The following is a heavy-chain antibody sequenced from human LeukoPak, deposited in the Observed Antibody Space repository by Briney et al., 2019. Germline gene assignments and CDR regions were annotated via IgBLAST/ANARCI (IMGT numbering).Heavy chain of an antibody. CDR1: GYTFTGYY. Sequence: GASVKVSCKASGYTFTGYYMHWVRQAPGRGLEWMGWINPNSGGTNYAQKFQGRVTMTRDTSISTAYMELSRLRSDDTAVYYCARIYSSSWYLSREYYFDYWGQGTPVTVSS. CDR2: INPNSGGT. CDR3: ARIYSSSWYLSREYYFDY. V-gene: IGHV1-2*02. J-gene: IGHJ4*02. D-gene: IGHD6-13*01.